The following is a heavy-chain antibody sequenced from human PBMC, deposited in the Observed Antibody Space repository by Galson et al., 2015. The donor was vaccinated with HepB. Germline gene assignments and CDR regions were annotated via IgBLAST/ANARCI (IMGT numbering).Heavy chain of an antibody. V-gene: IGHV3-23*01. CDR3: AKATNFYGSGDALDI. CDR2: ISASGGDT. Sequence: SLRLSCAASGFTFSTYAMYWVRQAPGKGLEWVSAISASGGDTYYADSVKGRFTISRDNSKNTLYLQMNSLRAQDTAAYYCAKATNFYGSGDALDIWGQGTMVTVS. D-gene: IGHD2/OR15-2a*01. J-gene: IGHJ3*02. CDR1: GFTFSTYA.